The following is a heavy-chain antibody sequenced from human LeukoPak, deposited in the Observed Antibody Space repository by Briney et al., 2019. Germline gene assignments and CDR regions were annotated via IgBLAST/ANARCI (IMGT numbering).Heavy chain of an antibody. V-gene: IGHV4-59*01. CDR1: GGSISSYY. CDR2: VYYSGIT. Sequence: SETLSLTCTVSGGSISSYYWSWIRQPPGKGLEWIGYVYYSGITNYNPSLKSRVSISLDTSKNQFSLKLSSVTAADTAVYYCASQLGGTTFHWGQGTLVTVSS. CDR3: ASQLGGTTFH. D-gene: IGHD1-1*01. J-gene: IGHJ4*02.